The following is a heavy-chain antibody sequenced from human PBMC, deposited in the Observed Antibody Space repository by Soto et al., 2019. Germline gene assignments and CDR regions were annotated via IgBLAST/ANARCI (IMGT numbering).Heavy chain of an antibody. CDR3: ARGGHVVVVTAAFYY. Sequence: QVQLMQSGAEVKKPGASVKVSCKASGDTFTNYYIHWVRQAPGQGLEWMGTVNPSGGHTTYSQNFLGRVTMTRDTSTSTLYMELTSLTSGDTAVYYCARGGHVVVVTAAFYYWGQGTLVTVSS. D-gene: IGHD2-21*02. CDR2: VNPSGGHT. J-gene: IGHJ4*02. CDR1: GDTFTNYY. V-gene: IGHV1-46*01.